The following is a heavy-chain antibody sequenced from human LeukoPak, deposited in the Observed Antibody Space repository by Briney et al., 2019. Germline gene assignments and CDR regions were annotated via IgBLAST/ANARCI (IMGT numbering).Heavy chain of an antibody. CDR2: ISSGSNYI. J-gene: IGHJ5*02. V-gene: IGHV3-21*06. CDR3: AGDLPSLDVLRRNSFGS. Sequence: PGGSLRLSCVGSGFTFSSYTMNWVRQAPGKGLKWVSSISSGSNYIYYADSVKGRFTVSRDNAKSSLYLQMNSLRAEDTAVYYCAGDLPSLDVLRRNSFGSWGQGTLVSVSS. CDR1: GFTFSSYT. D-gene: IGHD1-14*01.